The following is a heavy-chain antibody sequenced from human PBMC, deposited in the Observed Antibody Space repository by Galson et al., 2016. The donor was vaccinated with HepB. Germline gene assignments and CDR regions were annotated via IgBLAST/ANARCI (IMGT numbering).Heavy chain of an antibody. D-gene: IGHD1-1*01. J-gene: IGHJ6*02. Sequence: SLRLSCAVSGFISDDYAMHWVRQVTGKGLEWVSGISWKRGSIGYADSVKGRFTIPRDNAENSLYLQMNSLRTEDTAFYYCAKSSRSWNAGTYYYYRMDVWGQGTRVTVSS. CDR3: AKSSRSWNAGTYYYYRMDV. V-gene: IGHV3-9*02. CDR2: ISWKRGSI. CDR1: GFISDDYA.